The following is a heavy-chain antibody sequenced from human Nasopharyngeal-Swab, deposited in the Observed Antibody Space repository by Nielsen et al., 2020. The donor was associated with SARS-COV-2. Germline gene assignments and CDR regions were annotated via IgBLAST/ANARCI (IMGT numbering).Heavy chain of an antibody. J-gene: IGHJ6*02. D-gene: IGHD3-10*01. V-gene: IGHV3-53*01. CDR1: GFTVRSNY. CDR3: ARQRGGVYYYYGMDV. CDR2: IYSGGST. Sequence: GESLNISCAPSGFTVRSNYMSRVRQAPGKGLEWVSVIYSGGSTYYADSVKGRFTISRDNSKKTLYLQMNSLRAEDTAVYYRARQRGGVYYYYGMDVWGQGTTVTVSS.